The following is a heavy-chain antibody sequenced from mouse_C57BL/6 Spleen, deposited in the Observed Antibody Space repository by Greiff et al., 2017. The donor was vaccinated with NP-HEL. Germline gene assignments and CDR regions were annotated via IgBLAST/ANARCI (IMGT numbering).Heavy chain of an antibody. CDR3: ARADYYGSSPYWYFDV. CDR1: GYSITSGYY. V-gene: IGHV3-6*01. CDR2: ISYDGSN. D-gene: IGHD1-1*01. J-gene: IGHJ1*03. Sequence: EVQLQQSGPGLVKPSHSLSLTCSVTGYSITSGYYWNWIRQFPGNKLEWMGYISYDGSNNYNPSLKNRISITRDTSKNQFFLKLNSVTTEDTATYYCARADYYGSSPYWYFDVWGTGTTVTVSS.